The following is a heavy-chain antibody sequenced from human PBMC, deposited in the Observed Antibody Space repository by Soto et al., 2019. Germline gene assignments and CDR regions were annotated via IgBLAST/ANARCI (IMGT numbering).Heavy chain of an antibody. Sequence: SETLSLTCTVSGGSISSYYWSWIQQTPGKGLEWIGYIYYSGSTNYNPSLKSRATISVDTSKNQFSLKLNSVTAADTAVYYCATQAPYSSSPYYYYYLDVWGKGTTVTVSS. CDR3: ATQAPYSSSPYYYYYLDV. CDR1: GGSISSYY. J-gene: IGHJ6*03. D-gene: IGHD6-6*01. CDR2: IYYSGST. V-gene: IGHV4-59*12.